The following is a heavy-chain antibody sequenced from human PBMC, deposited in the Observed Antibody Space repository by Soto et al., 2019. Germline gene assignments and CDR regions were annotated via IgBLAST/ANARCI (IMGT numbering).Heavy chain of an antibody. CDR1: GFTFSSYG. V-gene: IGHV3-30*18. D-gene: IGHD3-22*01. J-gene: IGHJ4*02. CDR2: ISYDGIDK. Sequence: QVQLVESGGGVVQPGRSLRLSCAASGFTFSSYGMHWVRQAPGKGLEWVAVISYDGIDKYYTDSVKGRFTISRDNSKNTLFLQMNSLRADDTAVYYCAKDLRTPGPFYYDSCGYLPRDSWGQGTLVTVSS. CDR3: AKDLRTPGPFYYDSCGYLPRDS.